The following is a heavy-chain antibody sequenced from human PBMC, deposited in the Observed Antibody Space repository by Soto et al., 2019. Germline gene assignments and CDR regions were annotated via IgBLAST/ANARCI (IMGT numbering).Heavy chain of an antibody. CDR3: ARVSYGQLVGGYSVCFDY. Sequence: QVQLQESGPGLVKPSQTLSLTCTVSGGSISSGDYYWSWIRQPPGKGLEWIGYIYYSGSTYYNPSLKSRVTISVDTSKNQFSLKLSSVTAADTAVYYCARVSYGQLVGGYSVCFDYWGQGTLVTVSS. J-gene: IGHJ4*02. CDR1: GGSISSGDYY. CDR2: IYYSGST. D-gene: IGHD6-6*01. V-gene: IGHV4-30-4*01.